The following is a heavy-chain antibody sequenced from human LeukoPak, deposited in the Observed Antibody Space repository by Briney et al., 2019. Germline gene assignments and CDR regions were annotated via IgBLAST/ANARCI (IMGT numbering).Heavy chain of an antibody. J-gene: IGHJ3*02. CDR1: GGSISSGDYY. CDR3: AREGDYDAFDI. D-gene: IGHD4-17*01. CDR2: IYYSGST. V-gene: IGHV4-30-4*01. Sequence: SQTLSLTCTVSGGSISSGDYYWSWIRQPPGKGLEWIGYIYYSGSTYYNPSLKGRVTISVDTSKNQFSLKLSSVTAADTAVYYCAREGDYDAFDIWGQGTMVTVSS.